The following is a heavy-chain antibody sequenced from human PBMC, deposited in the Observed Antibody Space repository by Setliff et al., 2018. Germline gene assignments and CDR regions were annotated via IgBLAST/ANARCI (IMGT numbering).Heavy chain of an antibody. V-gene: IGHV3-21*03. CDR2: ISGSSSYI. CDR1: GFTFSSNN. J-gene: IGHJ6*03. D-gene: IGHD3-3*01. CDR3: TRERSEDFWSGYPYYYYMDV. Sequence: GGSLRLSCAASGFTFSSNNMHWVRQAPGKGLEWVSCISGSSSYIYYAASVKGRFTISRDDSKSIAYLQMNSLKTEDTAVYYCTRERSEDFWSGYPYYYYMDVWGKGTTVTVSS.